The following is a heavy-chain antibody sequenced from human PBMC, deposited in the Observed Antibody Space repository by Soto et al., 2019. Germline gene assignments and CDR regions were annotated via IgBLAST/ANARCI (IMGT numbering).Heavy chain of an antibody. V-gene: IGHV3-23*01. J-gene: IGHJ3*01. CDR1: GFTFSSFF. CDR3: ARDPNGDYLGAFDF. D-gene: IGHD4-17*01. CDR2: IGANGGGT. Sequence: EVQLLEPGGGLVQPGGSLRLSCAASGFTFSSFFMSWVRQAPGKGLDWVSGIGANGGGTYYADSVKGRFIISRDNSKTTLYLQMNSLRAEDKAVYYCARDPNGDYLGAFDFWGQKTMVTVSS.